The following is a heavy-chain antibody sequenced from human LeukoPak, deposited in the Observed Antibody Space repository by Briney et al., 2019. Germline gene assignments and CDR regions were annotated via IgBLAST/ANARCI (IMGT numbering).Heavy chain of an antibody. V-gene: IGHV3-7*01. CDR3: ARDHYGDYVNYYMDV. J-gene: IGHJ6*03. D-gene: IGHD4-17*01. CDR2: IKQDGSEK. CDR1: GFTFSSYW. Sequence: SGGSLRLSCAASGFTFSSYWMSWVRQAPGKGLEWVANIKQDGSEKYYVDSVKGRFTISRDNAKNSLYLQMNSLRAEDTAVYYCARDHYGDYVNYYMDVWGKGTTVTISS.